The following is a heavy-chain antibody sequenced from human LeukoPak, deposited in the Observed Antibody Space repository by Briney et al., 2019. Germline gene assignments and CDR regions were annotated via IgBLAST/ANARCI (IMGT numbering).Heavy chain of an antibody. CDR2: INDSGST. J-gene: IGHJ2*01. CDR1: GGSISSGASD. V-gene: IGHV4-31*03. Sequence: SETLSLTCTVSGGSISSGASDWGWIRQRPKRGLEWVGYINDSGSTYYNPSLGSRVTMSVDTSKNQFSLKLSSVTAADSAVYYCARAARQGFTMIVVPFFYFDLWGRGTLVTVSS. CDR3: ARAARQGFTMIVVPFFYFDL. D-gene: IGHD3-22*01.